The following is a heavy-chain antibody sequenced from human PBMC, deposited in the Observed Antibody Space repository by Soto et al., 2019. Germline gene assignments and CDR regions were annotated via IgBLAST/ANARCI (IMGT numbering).Heavy chain of an antibody. V-gene: IGHV3-64*01. CDR2: ISSNGVAT. Sequence: EVQLVESGGGLVQPGGSLRLSCAASGFTFSFYAMHWVRQAPGKGLEYVSAISSNGVATYHANSVKGRFTISRDNSKNPLNFHRGSLRPEDMAVIYCAGGGYVIMVVGAGSSALGGQG. J-gene: IGHJ4*01. D-gene: IGHD3-10*01. CDR1: GFTFSFYA. CDR3: AGGGYVIMVVGAGSSAL.